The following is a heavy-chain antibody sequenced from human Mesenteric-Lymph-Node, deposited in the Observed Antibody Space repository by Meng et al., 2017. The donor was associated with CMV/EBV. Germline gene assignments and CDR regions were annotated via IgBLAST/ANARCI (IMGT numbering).Heavy chain of an antibody. CDR2: IKSKTDGGTI. CDR1: GFTFSHAW. Sequence: SCEASGFTFSHAWMSWGRQAPGKGLEWVGRIKSKTDGGTIDYAAPVKGRFTISRDDSKNTLYLQMNSLKTEDTAVYYCATNSGYGLDYWGQGTLVTVSS. CDR3: ATNSGYGLDY. D-gene: IGHD5-12*01. V-gene: IGHV3-15*05. J-gene: IGHJ4*02.